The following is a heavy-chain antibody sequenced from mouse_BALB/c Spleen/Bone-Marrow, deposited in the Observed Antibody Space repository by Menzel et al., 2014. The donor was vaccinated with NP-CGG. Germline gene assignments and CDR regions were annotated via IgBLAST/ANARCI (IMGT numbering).Heavy chain of an antibody. CDR3: ARLGYYGALAY. CDR2: INPDSSTI. D-gene: IGHD1-1*01. J-gene: IGHJ3*01. CDR1: GFDFSRYW. Sequence: EVKLLESGGGLVQPGGSLKLSCAASGFDFSRYWMSWVRQAPGKELEWIAEINPDSSTINYTPSLKDKFIISRDNAKNTLYLQMSKVRSEDTALYYCARLGYYGALAYWGQGTLVTVSA. V-gene: IGHV4-1*02.